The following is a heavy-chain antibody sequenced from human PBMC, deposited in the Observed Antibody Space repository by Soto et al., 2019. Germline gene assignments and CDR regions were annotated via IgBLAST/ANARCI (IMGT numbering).Heavy chain of an antibody. D-gene: IGHD6-19*01. CDR3: ATAYSNGWKFDY. Sequence: EVQLVESGGGLVQPGGSLRLSCAASGFTFSSYSMNWVRQAPGKGLEWVSYITTSTTSTYYADSVKGRFTISRDDAKNSLYLQMNSLRDEDTAVYYCATAYSNGWKFDYWGQGTLVTVSS. V-gene: IGHV3-48*02. J-gene: IGHJ4*02. CDR1: GFTFSSYS. CDR2: ITTSTTST.